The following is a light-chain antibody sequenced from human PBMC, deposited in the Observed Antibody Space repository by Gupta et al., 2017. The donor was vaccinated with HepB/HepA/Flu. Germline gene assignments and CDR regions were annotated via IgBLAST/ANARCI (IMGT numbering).Light chain of an antibody. CDR3: MQALQTPPT. Sequence: IVMTQSQLSLPVTPGKPASISCRSSQSLLHSNGYNYLDWYLQKPGQSPQLLIYLGSNRASGVPDRFSGSGSGTDFTLKISRVEAEDVGVYYCMQALQTPPTFGGGTKVEIK. CDR1: QSLLHSNGYNY. V-gene: IGKV2-28*01. J-gene: IGKJ4*01. CDR2: LGS.